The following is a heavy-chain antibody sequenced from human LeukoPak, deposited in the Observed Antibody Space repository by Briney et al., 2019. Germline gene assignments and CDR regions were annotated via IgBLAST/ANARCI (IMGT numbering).Heavy chain of an antibody. D-gene: IGHD3-10*02. CDR3: AELGITMIGSV. V-gene: IGHV3-48*03. J-gene: IGHJ6*04. CDR1: GFTFSSYE. Sequence: GGSLRLSCAASGFTFSSYEMNWIRQAPGKGLEWVSYISSSGSTIYYADSVKGRFTISRDNAKNSLYLQMNSLRAEDTAVYYCAELGITMIGSVWGKGTTVTISS. CDR2: ISSSGSTI.